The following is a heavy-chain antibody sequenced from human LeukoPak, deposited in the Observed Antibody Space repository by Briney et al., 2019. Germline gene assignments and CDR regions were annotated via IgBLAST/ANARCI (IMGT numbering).Heavy chain of an antibody. CDR3: ARPRAIKLGRGYYFDY. Sequence: PSETLSLTCTVSGGSISSSSYYWGWIRQPPGKGLEWIGSIYYSGSTYYNPSLKSRVTISVDTSKNQFSLKLSSVTAADTAVYYCARPRAIKLGRGYYFDYWGQGTLVTVSS. V-gene: IGHV4-39*01. CDR2: IYYSGST. J-gene: IGHJ4*02. CDR1: GGSISSSSYY. D-gene: IGHD7-27*01.